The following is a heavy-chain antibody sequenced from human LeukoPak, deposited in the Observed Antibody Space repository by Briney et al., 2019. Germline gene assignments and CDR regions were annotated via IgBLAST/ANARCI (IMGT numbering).Heavy chain of an antibody. D-gene: IGHD1-1*01. CDR1: GYTFTSYY. J-gene: IGHJ3*02. Sequence: ASVKVSCKASGYTFTSYYMHWVRQAPGQGLEWMGIINPSGGSTSYAQKFQGRVTMTRDMSTSTVYMELSSLRSEDTAVYYCASSTTDSRGAFDIWGQGTMVTVSS. V-gene: IGHV1-46*01. CDR2: INPSGGST. CDR3: ASSTTDSRGAFDI.